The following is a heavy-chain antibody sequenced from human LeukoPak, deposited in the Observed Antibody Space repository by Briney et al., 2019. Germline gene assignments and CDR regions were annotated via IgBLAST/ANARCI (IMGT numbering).Heavy chain of an antibody. CDR3: ARGSGRYYYYMDV. Sequence: GGSLRLSCVASGFTFNNYWMNWVRQAPGKGLEWVSSISSSSSYIYYADSVKGRFTISRDNAKNSLYLQMNSLRAEDTAVYYCARGSGRYYYYMDVWGKGTTVTVSS. D-gene: IGHD2-15*01. V-gene: IGHV3-21*01. J-gene: IGHJ6*03. CDR2: ISSSSSYI. CDR1: GFTFNNYW.